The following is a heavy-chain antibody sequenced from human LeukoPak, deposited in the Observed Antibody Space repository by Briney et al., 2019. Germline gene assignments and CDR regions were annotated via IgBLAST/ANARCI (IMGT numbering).Heavy chain of an antibody. CDR2: IYPGDSDT. Sequence: GESLKISCKGSGYSFTSYWNGWVRQMPGKGLEWRGIIYPGDSDTKYSPSFQGQVTISADKSISTAYLQWSSLKASDTAVYYCARRHYYDGSGSSYGMDVWGQGTTVTVSS. J-gene: IGHJ6*02. CDR3: ARRHYYDGSGSSYGMDV. D-gene: IGHD3-22*01. V-gene: IGHV5-51*01. CDR1: GYSFTSYW.